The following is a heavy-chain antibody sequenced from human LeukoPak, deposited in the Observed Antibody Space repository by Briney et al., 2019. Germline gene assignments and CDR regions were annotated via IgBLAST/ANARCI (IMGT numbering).Heavy chain of an antibody. J-gene: IGHJ4*02. CDR3: ARTAVTFGGVIVVYYFDY. Sequence: ASVKVSCKASGGTFTSYDINWVRQATGQGLEWMGWMNPNSGDTDYAQKFQGRVTMTWNNPVNTAYMELGSLRSEDTAIYYCARTAVTFGGVIVVYYFDYWGQGTLVTVSS. CDR2: MNPNSGDT. D-gene: IGHD3-16*02. CDR1: GGTFTSYD. V-gene: IGHV1-8*01.